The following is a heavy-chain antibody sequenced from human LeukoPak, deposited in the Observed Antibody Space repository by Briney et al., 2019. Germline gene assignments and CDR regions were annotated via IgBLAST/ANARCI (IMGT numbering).Heavy chain of an antibody. D-gene: IGHD2-21*01. CDR3: ASIHHPPYVWFDP. CDR1: GFTFSSYG. Sequence: PGGSLRLSCAQSGFTFSSYGMHWVRQAPGKGLTWVSFIRYDGSNEYYADSVRGRFTISRDNSKNTLYLQMNSLRAEDTAVYYCASIHHPPYVWFDPWGQGTLVTVSS. CDR2: IRYDGSNE. J-gene: IGHJ5*02. V-gene: IGHV3-30*02.